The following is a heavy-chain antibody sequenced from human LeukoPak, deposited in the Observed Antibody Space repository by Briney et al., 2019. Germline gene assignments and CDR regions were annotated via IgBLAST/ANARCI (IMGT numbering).Heavy chain of an antibody. V-gene: IGHV4-4*02. J-gene: IGHJ4*02. CDR3: TRNGAYALDQ. D-gene: IGHD4-17*01. CDR2: IYRGGST. Sequence: SETLSLTCAVSGGFISNGNWWSWVRQPPGKGLEWIGEIYRGGSTSYSATLKGRVAMSVDMSKNQFSLKLTSVTAADTAVYYCTRNGAYALDQWGQGTLVTVSS. CDR1: GGFISNGNW.